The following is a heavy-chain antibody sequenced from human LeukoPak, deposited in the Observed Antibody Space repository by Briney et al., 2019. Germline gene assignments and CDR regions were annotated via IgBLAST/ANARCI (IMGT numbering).Heavy chain of an antibody. Sequence: ASVKVSCKASGGTFSSYAISWLRQAPGQGLEWMGGIIPIFGTANYAQKFQGRVTITADESTSTAYMELSSLRSEDTAVYYCARVPNSSSWVLAKWFDPWGQGTLVTVSS. CDR2: IIPIFGTA. CDR1: GGTFSSYA. CDR3: ARVPNSSSWVLAKWFDP. D-gene: IGHD6-13*01. J-gene: IGHJ5*02. V-gene: IGHV1-69*13.